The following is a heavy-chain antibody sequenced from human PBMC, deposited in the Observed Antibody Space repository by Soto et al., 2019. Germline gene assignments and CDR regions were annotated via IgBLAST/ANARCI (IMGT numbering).Heavy chain of an antibody. D-gene: IGHD3-16*01. CDR3: ARAKKGSYSFGGYYYYMDV. CDR2: INSDGSST. Sequence: GGSLRLSCAASGFTFSSYWMHWVRQAPGKGLVWVSRINSDGSSTSYADSVKGRFTISRDNAKNTLYLQMNSLRAEDTAVYYCARAKKGSYSFGGYYYYMDVWGKGTTVTVSS. J-gene: IGHJ6*03. CDR1: GFTFSSYW. V-gene: IGHV3-74*01.